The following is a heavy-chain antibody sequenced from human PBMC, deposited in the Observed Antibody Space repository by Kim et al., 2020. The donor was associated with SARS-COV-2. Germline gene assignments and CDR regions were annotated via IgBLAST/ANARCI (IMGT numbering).Heavy chain of an antibody. CDR2: IYHTGET. J-gene: IGHJ6*02. Sequence: SETLSLTCSVSGYSIRTHHYWGWIRQPPGKGLEWIGSIYHTGETFYNSSLTSRVTVSVDTSKNQFSLRLSSVTAADTAVHYCARHNFMDVWGQGTTVTVSS. CDR3: ARHNFMDV. V-gene: IGHV4-38-2*02. CDR1: GYSIRTHHY.